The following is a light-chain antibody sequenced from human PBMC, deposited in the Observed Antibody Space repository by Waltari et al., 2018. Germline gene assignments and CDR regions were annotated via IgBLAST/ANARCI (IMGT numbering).Light chain of an antibody. CDR1: QSVLYSSNNKNY. CDR3: QQYYETPLT. J-gene: IGKJ4*01. V-gene: IGKV4-1*01. Sequence: DIVMTQSPDSLAVSLGERATINCKSSQSVLYSSNNKNYLAWYQQKPGHPPKLLIYWASNRESGVPGRFSGSGSGTDFTLTISSLQAEDVAVYYCQQYYETPLTFGGGTKVEIK. CDR2: WAS.